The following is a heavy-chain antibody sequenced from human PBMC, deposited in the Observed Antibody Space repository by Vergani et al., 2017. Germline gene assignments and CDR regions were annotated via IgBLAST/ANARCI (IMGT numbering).Heavy chain of an antibody. J-gene: IGHJ4*02. CDR3: SRAGTPPENPTVYYYGSGSNFDY. CDR1: GFTFSSYS. CDR2: ISSSSSYI. D-gene: IGHD3-10*01. V-gene: IGHV3-21*01. Sequence: EVQLVESGGGLVKPGGSLRLSCAASGFTFSSYSMNWVRQAPGKGLEWVSSISSSSSYIYYADSVKGRFTISRDNAKNSLHLQRNSLRAEDTAVYYCSRAGTPPENPTVYYYGSGSNFDYWGQGTLVTVSS.